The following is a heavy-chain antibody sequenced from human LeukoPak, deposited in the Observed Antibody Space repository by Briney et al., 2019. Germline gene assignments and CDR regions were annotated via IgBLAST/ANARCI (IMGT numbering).Heavy chain of an antibody. CDR3: AREARYYYDSSGYSPVY. D-gene: IGHD3-22*01. V-gene: IGHV4-61*02. Sequence: SETLSLTCTVSGGSISSGSYYWSWIRQPAGTGLEWIGRIYTSGSTNYNPSLKSRVTISVDTSKNQFSLKLSSVTAADTAVYYCAREARYYYDSSGYSPVYWGQGTLVTVSS. CDR1: GGSISSGSYY. CDR2: IYTSGST. J-gene: IGHJ4*02.